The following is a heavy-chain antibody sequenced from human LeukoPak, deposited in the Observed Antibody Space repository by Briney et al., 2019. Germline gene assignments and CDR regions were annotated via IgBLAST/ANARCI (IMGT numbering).Heavy chain of an antibody. D-gene: IGHD6-19*01. CDR2: IYYTGRN. CDR1: GGSINSHY. V-gene: IGHV4-59*08. CDR3: VRRDTGWNYFDY. Sequence: SETLSLTCAVSGGSINSHYWGWIRQPPGKGLEWIGDIYYTGRNNYNPSLKSRVTVSVDTSKNLLSLTLTSVLAADTAIYYCVRRDTGWNYFDYWGQGVLLTVSS. J-gene: IGHJ4*02.